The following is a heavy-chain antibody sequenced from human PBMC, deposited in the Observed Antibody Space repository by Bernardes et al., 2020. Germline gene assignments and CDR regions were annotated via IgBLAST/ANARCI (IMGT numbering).Heavy chain of an antibody. V-gene: IGHV1-69*13. J-gene: IGHJ5*02. Sequence: SVKVSCKASGGTFSSYAISWVRQAPGQGLEWMGGIIPIFGTANYAQKFQGRVTITADESTSTAYMELSSLRSEDTAVYYCARGGPVIVVVPAAPGWFDPWGQGTLVTVSS. CDR2: IIPIFGTA. CDR3: ARGGPVIVVVPAAPGWFDP. D-gene: IGHD2-2*01. CDR1: GGTFSSYA.